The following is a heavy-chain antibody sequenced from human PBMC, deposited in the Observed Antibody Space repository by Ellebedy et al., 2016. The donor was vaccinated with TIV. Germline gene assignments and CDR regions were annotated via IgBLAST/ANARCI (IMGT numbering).Heavy chain of an antibody. CDR3: ARELNNNGEEDDAFDI. J-gene: IGHJ3*02. V-gene: IGHV3-30-3*01. D-gene: IGHD4-17*01. CDR1: GFXFSSYA. CDR2: ISYDGSNK. Sequence: PGGSLRLSCAASGFXFSSYALHLFPPAPGTFLECVAVISYDGSNKYYADSVKCRFTISRDNYKTTLYLQMNSLRAEDTAVYDCARELNNNGEEDDAFDIWGQGTMVTVSS.